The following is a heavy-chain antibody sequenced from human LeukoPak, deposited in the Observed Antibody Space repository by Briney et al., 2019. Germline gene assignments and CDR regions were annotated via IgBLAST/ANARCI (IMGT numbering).Heavy chain of an antibody. CDR3: ASSYYYGSGSYYSGSDWFDP. V-gene: IGHV4-39*01. CDR2: KYYSGST. CDR1: GGSISSSNCY. Sequence: PSETLSLTCTVSGGSISSSNCYWGWIRQPPGKGLEWIGAKYYSGSTSYNPSLKSRVTISVETSKNQFSLQLSSVTAADTAVYYCASSYYYGSGSYYSGSDWFDPWGQGTLVTVSS. D-gene: IGHD3-10*01. J-gene: IGHJ5*02.